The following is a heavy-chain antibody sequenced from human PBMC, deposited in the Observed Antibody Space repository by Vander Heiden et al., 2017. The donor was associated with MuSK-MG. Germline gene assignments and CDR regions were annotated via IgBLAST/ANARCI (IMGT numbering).Heavy chain of an antibody. CDR1: GFTFSDHY. D-gene: IGHD5-12*01. CDR3: ARDGYNSRFAY. V-gene: IGHV3-72*01. Sequence: EVQLVESGGDLVQPGGSLRLSCAASGFTFSDHYMDWVRQAPGKGLEWVGRSRNKANSYTAEYAASVKGRFTISRDDSKNSLYLQMNSLKTEDMAVYYCARDGYNSRFAYWGQGTLVTVSS. CDR2: SRNKANSYTA. J-gene: IGHJ4*02.